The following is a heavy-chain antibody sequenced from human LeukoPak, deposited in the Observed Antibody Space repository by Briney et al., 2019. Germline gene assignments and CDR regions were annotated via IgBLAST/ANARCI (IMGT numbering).Heavy chain of an antibody. V-gene: IGHV3-21*01. CDR3: ARGSGYGLFDY. J-gene: IGHJ4*02. CDR1: GFTFSSYA. CDR2: ISSSSSYI. Sequence: GGSLRLSCAASGFTFSSYAMHWVRQAPGKGLEWVSSISSSSSYIYYADSVKGRFTISRDNAKNSLYLQMNSLRAEDTAVYYCARGSGYGLFDYWGQGTLVTVSS. D-gene: IGHD5-12*01.